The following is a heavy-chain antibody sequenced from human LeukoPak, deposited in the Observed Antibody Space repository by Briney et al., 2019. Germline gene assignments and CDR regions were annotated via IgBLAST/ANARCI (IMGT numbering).Heavy chain of an antibody. CDR3: AKETNDYGDYAYGAFDI. CDR2: ISWDGGST. D-gene: IGHD4-17*01. CDR1: GFTFDDYA. Sequence: GRSLRLSCAASGFTFDDYAMHWVRQAPGKGLEWVSLISWDGGSTYYADSVKGRFTISRDNSKNSLYLQMNSLRAEDTALYYCAKETNDYGDYAYGAFDIWGQGTMVTVSS. J-gene: IGHJ3*02. V-gene: IGHV3-43D*03.